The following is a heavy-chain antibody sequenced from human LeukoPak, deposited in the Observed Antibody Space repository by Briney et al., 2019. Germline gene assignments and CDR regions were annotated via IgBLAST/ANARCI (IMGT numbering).Heavy chain of an antibody. J-gene: IGHJ2*01. CDR1: GFTFSSYG. Sequence: GGSLRLSCAASGFTFSSYGMHWVRRAPGKGLEWVAFIRYDGSNKYYADSVKGRFTISRDNSKNTLYLQMNSLRAEDTAVYYCATRGDSPQWYFDLWGRGTLVTVSS. CDR3: ATRGDSPQWYFDL. CDR2: IRYDGSNK. D-gene: IGHD2-21*01. V-gene: IGHV3-30*02.